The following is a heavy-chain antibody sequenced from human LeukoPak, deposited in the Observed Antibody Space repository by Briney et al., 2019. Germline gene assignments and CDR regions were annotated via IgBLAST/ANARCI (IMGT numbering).Heavy chain of an antibody. CDR1: GFTFSSYV. D-gene: IGHD3-22*01. CDR3: AKSDYYDSSGYYYGSDY. Sequence: GGSLRLSCAASGFTFSSYVMTWVREAPGKGLEWVSGISGSGGSTYYADSVKGRFTISRDNSKNTLYAQMNSLRAEDTAVYYCAKSDYYDSSGYYYGSDYWGQGTLVTVSS. CDR2: ISGSGGST. V-gene: IGHV3-23*01. J-gene: IGHJ4*02.